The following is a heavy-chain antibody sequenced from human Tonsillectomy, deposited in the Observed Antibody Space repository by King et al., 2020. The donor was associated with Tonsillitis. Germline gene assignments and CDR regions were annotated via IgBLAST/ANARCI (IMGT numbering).Heavy chain of an antibody. D-gene: IGHD4-23*01. J-gene: IGHJ2*01. CDR2: IKSKPGGGKT. Sequence: VQLVESGGGLVKPGGSLRLFCAASGFTFSNAWMNWVRQAPGKGLEWVGRIKSKPGGGKTDYAAPVKGRITVSRDDSKNMFYLQMNSLKIEDTAVYYCTTGGWYFDFWGRGTLVTVSS. CDR3: TTGGWYFDF. CDR1: GFTFSNAW. V-gene: IGHV3-15*07.